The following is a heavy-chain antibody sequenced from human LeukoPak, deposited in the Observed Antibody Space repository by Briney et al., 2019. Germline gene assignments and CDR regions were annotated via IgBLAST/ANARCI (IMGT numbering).Heavy chain of an antibody. CDR1: GYTFTSYY. CDR2: INPNSGGT. Sequence: ASVKVSCKASGYTFTSYYMHWVRQAPGQGLEWMGRINPNSGGTNYAQKFQGRVTMTRDTSISTAYMELSRLRSDDTAVYYCARGLDDYGDYLGAFDIWGQGTMVTVSS. D-gene: IGHD4-17*01. V-gene: IGHV1-2*06. CDR3: ARGLDDYGDYLGAFDI. J-gene: IGHJ3*02.